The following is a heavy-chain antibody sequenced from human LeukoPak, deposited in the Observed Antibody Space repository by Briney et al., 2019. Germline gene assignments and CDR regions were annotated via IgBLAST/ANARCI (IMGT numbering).Heavy chain of an antibody. J-gene: IGHJ4*02. Sequence: GGSLRLSYAASGFTFSDYYMSWIRQAPGKGLEWVSYISSSGSTIYYADSAKGRFTISRDNAKNSLYLQMNSLRAEDTAVYYCATHPYGDYEYYFDYWGQGTLVTVSS. CDR2: ISSSGSTI. CDR1: GFTFSDYY. D-gene: IGHD4-17*01. CDR3: ATHPYGDYEYYFDY. V-gene: IGHV3-11*01.